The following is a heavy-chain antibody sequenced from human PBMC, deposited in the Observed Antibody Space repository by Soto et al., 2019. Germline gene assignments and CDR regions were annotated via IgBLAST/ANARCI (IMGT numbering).Heavy chain of an antibody. D-gene: IGHD6-19*01. Sequence: EVHLVESGGGLIQPGGSLRLSCAASGFTVGNNYMNWVRQAPGKGLEWVSLMYSGGGTYYAASVKGRFTMSRDSSKHTLYLPLNSFRAEDTAMYYCTTSPSVGVWGQGTTVTVSS. CDR1: GFTVGNNY. CDR3: TTSPSVGV. J-gene: IGHJ6*02. V-gene: IGHV3-53*01. CDR2: MYSGGGT.